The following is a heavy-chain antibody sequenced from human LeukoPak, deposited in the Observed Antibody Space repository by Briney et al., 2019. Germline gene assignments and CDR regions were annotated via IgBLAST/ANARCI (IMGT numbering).Heavy chain of an antibody. CDR3: TKDRPYSGGGVINY. CDR2: ISSSSSYI. Sequence: GGSLRLSCAASGFTFSSYSMNWVRQAPGKGLEWVSSISSSSSYIYYADSVKGRFTISRDNAKNSLYLQMNSLKTGDTAVYYCTKDRPYSGGGVINYWGQGTLVTVSS. CDR1: GFTFSSYS. V-gene: IGHV3-21*03. J-gene: IGHJ4*02. D-gene: IGHD3-10*01.